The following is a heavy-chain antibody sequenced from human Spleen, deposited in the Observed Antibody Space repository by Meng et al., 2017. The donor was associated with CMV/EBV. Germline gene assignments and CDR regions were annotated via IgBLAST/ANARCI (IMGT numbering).Heavy chain of an antibody. CDR1: GYTFTSYG. V-gene: IGHV1-18*01. CDR3: ARDQQLIPAEYFQH. CDR2: ISAYNGNT. D-gene: IGHD6-13*01. Sequence: HVQLVQSGSEVKKPGASVKVSCKASGYTFTSYGISWLRQAPGQGLEWMGWISAYNGNTSYAQKLQGRVTMTTDASTNTAYLELRSLRSDDTAVYYCARDQQLIPAEYFQHWGPGTLVTVSS. J-gene: IGHJ1*01.